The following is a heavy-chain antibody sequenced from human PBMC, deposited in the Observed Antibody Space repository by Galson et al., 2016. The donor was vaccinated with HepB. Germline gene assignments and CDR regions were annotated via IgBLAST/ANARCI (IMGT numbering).Heavy chain of an antibody. D-gene: IGHD3-10*01. CDR1: NGSINSDSYY. CDR2: VHHIGRA. CDR3: ARFVKVDLPTLRGLSYFDS. V-gene: IGHV4-31*03. Sequence: TLSLTCTVSNGSINSDSYYWGWIRHLPGTGLEWIGYVHHIGRANYSPSLKSRVTVTVDPSKNQLSLELTSMTAADTAAYYCARFVKVDLPTLRGLSYFDSWGQGTPGAVSS. J-gene: IGHJ4*02.